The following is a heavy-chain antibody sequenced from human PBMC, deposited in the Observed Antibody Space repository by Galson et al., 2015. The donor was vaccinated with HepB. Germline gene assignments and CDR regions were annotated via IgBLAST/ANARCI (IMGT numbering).Heavy chain of an antibody. V-gene: IGHV3-21*06. CDR3: ARNGARFLEWLPPRFDY. D-gene: IGHD3-3*01. CDR1: GFTFSTYS. Sequence: SLRLSCAASGFTFSTYSMSWARQAPGKGLEWVSSISTSSSYIYYSDSVQGRFTISRDNAKNSLFLQMNSLRAEDTAVYYCARNGARFLEWLPPRFDYWGQGTLVTVSS. CDR2: ISTSSSYI. J-gene: IGHJ4*02.